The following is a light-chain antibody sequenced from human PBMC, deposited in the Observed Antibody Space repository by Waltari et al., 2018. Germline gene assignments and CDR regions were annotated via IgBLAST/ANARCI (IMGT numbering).Light chain of an antibody. CDR1: QSVRGT. CDR3: QHYVSLPVT. Sequence: EIVLTPSPGTLSLSPGERATLSCRASQSVRGTLAWYQQKPGQPPRLLIYAASTRATGIPDRFSGSGSGTDFSLTISRLEPEDFAVYYCQHYVSLPVTYGQGTKVEIK. V-gene: IGKV3-20*01. CDR2: AAS. J-gene: IGKJ1*01.